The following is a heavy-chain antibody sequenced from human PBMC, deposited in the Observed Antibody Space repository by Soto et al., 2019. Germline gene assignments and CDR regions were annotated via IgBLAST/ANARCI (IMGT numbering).Heavy chain of an antibody. CDR2: IIPIFGTA. Sequence: GDSVNVSCKASGGTFSSYAISWVRQAPGQGLEWMGGIIPIFGTANYAQKFQGRVTITADESTSTAYMELSSLRSEDTAVYYCARDLVPLYGLGAIDIWGQGTMVT. CDR3: ARDLVPLYGLGAIDI. D-gene: IGHD2-8*02. CDR1: GGTFSSYA. V-gene: IGHV1-69*13. J-gene: IGHJ3*02.